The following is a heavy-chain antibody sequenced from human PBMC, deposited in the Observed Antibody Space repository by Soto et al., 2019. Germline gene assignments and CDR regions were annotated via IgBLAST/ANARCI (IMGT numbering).Heavy chain of an antibody. D-gene: IGHD3-16*01. J-gene: IGHJ6*02. Sequence: TSETLSLTSTVSGGSVSSSSCYWGWIRQPPGKGLEWIGSIYYSGSTYYNPSLKSRVTISVDTSKNQFSLKLSSVTAADTAVYYCARGDYYYYGMDVWGQGTTVTVSS. V-gene: IGHV4-39*07. CDR3: ARGDYYYYGMDV. CDR2: IYYSGST. CDR1: GGSVSSSSCY.